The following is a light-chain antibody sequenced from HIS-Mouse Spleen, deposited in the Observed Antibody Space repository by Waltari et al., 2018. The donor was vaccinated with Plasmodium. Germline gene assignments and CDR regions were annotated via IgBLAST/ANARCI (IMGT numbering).Light chain of an antibody. CDR2: AAS. CDR1: PSISSY. V-gene: IGKV1-39*01. CDR3: QQSYSTWT. Sequence: DIQMTQSPSPLSASVGDSVTITCRASPSISSYLNWYQQKPGKAPKLLIYAASSLQSGVPSRFSGSGSETDFTLTISSLRPEDFATYDCQQSYSTWTFGQGTKVEIK. J-gene: IGKJ1*01.